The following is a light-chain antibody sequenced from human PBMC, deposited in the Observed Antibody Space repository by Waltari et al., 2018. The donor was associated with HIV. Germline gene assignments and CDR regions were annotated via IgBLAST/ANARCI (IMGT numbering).Light chain of an antibody. V-gene: IGLV2-14*03. CDR3: SSFTKDFTVI. Sequence: SVVTQPASVSGFPGQSVTIPCTGTDSDFGYGNFVSWYQQHPCKAPKVILFEVDSRASGVDDRFSGSKSGNTASLTISGLRTEDEANYYCSSFTKDFTVIFGGGTKVTIL. CDR1: DSDFGYGNF. J-gene: IGLJ2*01. CDR2: EVD.